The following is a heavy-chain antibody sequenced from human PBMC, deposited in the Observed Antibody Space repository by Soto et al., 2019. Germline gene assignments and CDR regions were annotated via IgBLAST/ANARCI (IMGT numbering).Heavy chain of an antibody. D-gene: IGHD1-26*01. CDR1: GYTFTSYY. CDR2: INPSGGST. CDR3: ARGTSGSYFPFYYGMDV. Sequence: QVQLVQSGAEVKKPGASVKVSCKASGYTFTSYYMHWVRQAPGQGLEWMGIINPSGGSTSYAQKFHGRVTLTRDTSTSTVYMELSSLRSEDTAVYYCARGTSGSYFPFYYGMDVWGQGTTVTVSS. J-gene: IGHJ6*02. V-gene: IGHV1-46*01.